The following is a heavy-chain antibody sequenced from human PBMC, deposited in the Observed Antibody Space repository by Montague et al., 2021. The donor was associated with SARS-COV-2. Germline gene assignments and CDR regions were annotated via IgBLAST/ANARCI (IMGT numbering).Heavy chain of an antibody. CDR3: TRDTHVAAFDA. J-gene: IGHJ5*02. D-gene: IGHD6-19*01. CDR1: GFSFETYA. CDR2: ISWNSEIV. Sequence: SLRLSCAASGFSFETYAMHWVRQVPGKGLEWVSSISWNSEIVPXXXSVRGRFAISRDNAKSSLYLQMNNLKPEDTAFYYCTRDTHVAAFDAWGQGALVTVSS. V-gene: IGHV3-9*01.